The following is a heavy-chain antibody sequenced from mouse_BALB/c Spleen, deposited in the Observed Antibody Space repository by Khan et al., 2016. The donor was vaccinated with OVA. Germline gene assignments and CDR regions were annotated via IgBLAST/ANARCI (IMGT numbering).Heavy chain of an antibody. Sequence: EVELVESGGGLVQPGGSLKLSCATSGFTFSDYYMYWFRQTPEKRLEWVAYIRNGGGNTYYPDTVKGRFTISRDNAKYTLYRQMSRMRSEDTALYDSARHGYGKVDAMDYWGQGTSGTVSS. J-gene: IGHJ4*01. D-gene: IGHD2-10*02. CDR2: IRNGGGNT. CDR1: GFTFSDYY. CDR3: ARHGYGKVDAMDY. V-gene: IGHV5-12*02.